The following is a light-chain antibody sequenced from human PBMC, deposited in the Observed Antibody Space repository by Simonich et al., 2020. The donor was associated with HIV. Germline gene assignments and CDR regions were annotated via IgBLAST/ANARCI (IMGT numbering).Light chain of an antibody. Sequence: QSALTQPASVSGSPGQSITISCTGTSSDVGGYKFVSWYQQHPGKAPKLMIYDVSRRPSGVSKRFSGSKSGNTASLTISGLQAEDEADYYCSSYTSSSTWVFGRGTKLTVL. CDR3: SSYTSSSTWV. CDR1: SSDVGGYKF. CDR2: DVS. J-gene: IGLJ2*01. V-gene: IGLV2-14*01.